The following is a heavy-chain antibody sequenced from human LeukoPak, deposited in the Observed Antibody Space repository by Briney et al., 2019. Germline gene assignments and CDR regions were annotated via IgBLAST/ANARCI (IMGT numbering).Heavy chain of an antibody. Sequence: PGGSLRLSCAASAFTFSSYAVSWVRQAPGKGLKWVSSISGSGGSTYSADSVKGRFTISRDNSKNTLYLQMNSLRAEDTALYYCAKDRSCTNDICHGDFDYWGQGTLVTVSS. CDR1: AFTFSSYA. CDR3: AKDRSCTNDICHGDFDY. V-gene: IGHV3-23*01. J-gene: IGHJ4*02. CDR2: ISGSGGST. D-gene: IGHD2-8*01.